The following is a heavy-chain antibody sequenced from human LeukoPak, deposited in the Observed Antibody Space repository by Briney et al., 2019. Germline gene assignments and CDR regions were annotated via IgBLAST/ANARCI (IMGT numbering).Heavy chain of an antibody. CDR1: GFSLSTSGVG. CDR3: AHRPRPYYDFWSGYYSTPVFDY. D-gene: IGHD3-3*01. J-gene: IGHJ4*02. CDR2: IYWNDDK. V-gene: IGHV2-5*01. Sequence: SGPTLVKPTQTLTLTCTFSGFSLSTSGVGVGWIRQPPGKALEWLALIYWNDDKRYGPSLKSRLTITKDTSKNQVVLTMTNMDPVDTATYYCAHRPRPYYDFWSGYYSTPVFDYWGQGTLVTVSS.